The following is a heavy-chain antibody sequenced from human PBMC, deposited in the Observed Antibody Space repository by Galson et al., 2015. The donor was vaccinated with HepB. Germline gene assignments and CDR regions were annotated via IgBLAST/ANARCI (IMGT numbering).Heavy chain of an antibody. Sequence: SVKVSCKASGYTLTSYYMHWVRQAPGQGLEWMGIINPSGGSTSYAQKFQGRVTMTRDTSTSTVHMELSSLRSEDTAVYYCERGSSIAARGDGMDVWGQGTTVTVSS. V-gene: IGHV1-46*01. D-gene: IGHD6-6*01. CDR1: GYTLTSYY. CDR2: INPSGGST. CDR3: ERGSSIAARGDGMDV. J-gene: IGHJ6*02.